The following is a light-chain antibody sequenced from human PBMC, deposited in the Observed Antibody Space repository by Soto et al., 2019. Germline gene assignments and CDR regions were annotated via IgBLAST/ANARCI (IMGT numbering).Light chain of an antibody. CDR2: ADN. V-gene: IGLV1-44*01. CDR1: TSNIGTKV. Sequence: QSVLTQSPSASVTPGQRVTISCSGSTSNIGTKVVSWYIKLPGTAPKLLIYADNQRPSGVPDRFSGSKSGTSASLAISGIQSEDEGDYYCATWDDSLSGVIFGGGTKVTVL. CDR3: ATWDDSLSGVI. J-gene: IGLJ2*01.